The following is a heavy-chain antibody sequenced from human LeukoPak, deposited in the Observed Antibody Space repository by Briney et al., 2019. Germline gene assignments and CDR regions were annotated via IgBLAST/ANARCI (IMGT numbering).Heavy chain of an antibody. Sequence: SETLSLTCTVSGGSISSYYWSWIRQPPEKGLEWIGYIYYSGSTNYNPSLKSRVTMLVDTSKNQFSLKLSSVTAADTAVYYCARDPSSYDYGDYVGYGMDVWGQGTTVTVSS. CDR1: GGSISSYY. CDR2: IYYSGST. V-gene: IGHV4-59*01. D-gene: IGHD4-17*01. CDR3: ARDPSSYDYGDYVGYGMDV. J-gene: IGHJ6*02.